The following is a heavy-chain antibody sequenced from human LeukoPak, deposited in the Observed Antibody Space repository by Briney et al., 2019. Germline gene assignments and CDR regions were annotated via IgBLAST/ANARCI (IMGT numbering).Heavy chain of an antibody. V-gene: IGHV4-30-4*01. Sequence: SETLSLTCTVSGGSLSSGDYYWSWIRQPPGKCLEWIGYIYYSGSTYYNPSLKSRVTISVDTSKIQFSLKLSSGTAADTAVYNCARVGQGYAGFDPWGQGTLVTVSS. J-gene: IGHJ5*02. CDR2: IYYSGST. CDR1: GGSLSSGDYY. D-gene: IGHD5-18*01. CDR3: ARVGQGYAGFDP.